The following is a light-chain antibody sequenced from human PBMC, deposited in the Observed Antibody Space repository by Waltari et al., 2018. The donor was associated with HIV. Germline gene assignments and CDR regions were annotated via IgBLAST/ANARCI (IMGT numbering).Light chain of an antibody. J-gene: IGLJ2*01. V-gene: IGLV2-23*02. CDR2: DVT. CDR3: CSYAGSSTFAV. CDR1: SSDVGGYNY. Sequence: QSALTQPASVSGSPGQSITISCTGTSSDVGGYNYVSWYQQHPGNAPKLMIYDVTTRPSGVSNRFSGSKSGNTASLTISGLQAEDEADYYCCSYAGSSTFAVFGGGTKLTVL.